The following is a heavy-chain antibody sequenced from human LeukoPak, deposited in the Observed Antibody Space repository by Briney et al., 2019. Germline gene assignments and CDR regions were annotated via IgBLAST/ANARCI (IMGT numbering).Heavy chain of an antibody. Sequence: HPGGSLRLSCAASGFTFSSYAMHWVRQAPGKGLEWVAVISYDGSNKYYADSVKGRFTISRDNSKNTLYLQMNSLRAEDTAVYYCARAPRPGYYYDSSGYYPHWFDPWGQGTLVTVSS. V-gene: IGHV3-30*04. D-gene: IGHD3-22*01. CDR2: ISYDGSNK. J-gene: IGHJ5*02. CDR1: GFTFSSYA. CDR3: ARAPRPGYYYDSSGYYPHWFDP.